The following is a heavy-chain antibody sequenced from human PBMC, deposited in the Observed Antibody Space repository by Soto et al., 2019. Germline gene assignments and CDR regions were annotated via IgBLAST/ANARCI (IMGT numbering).Heavy chain of an antibody. D-gene: IGHD3-10*01. CDR1: GYSFTSYW. Sequence: GESLKISCKGSGYSFTSYWIGWVRQMPGKGLEWMGIIYPGDSDTRYSPSFQGQVTISADKSISTAYLQWSSLKASDTAMYYCARHEDGSGSYYPNYYYYYSGMDVWGQGTAVTVSS. CDR2: IYPGDSDT. CDR3: ARHEDGSGSYYPNYYYYYSGMDV. J-gene: IGHJ6*02. V-gene: IGHV5-51*01.